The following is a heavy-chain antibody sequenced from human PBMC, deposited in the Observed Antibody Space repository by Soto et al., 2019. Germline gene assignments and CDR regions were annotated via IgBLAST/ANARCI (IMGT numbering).Heavy chain of an antibody. CDR1: GFTFSNAW. CDR2: IKSKTDGGTT. V-gene: IGHV3-15*01. J-gene: IGHJ2*01. CDR3: TTERLRWFLPRRFGYFDL. Sequence: EVQLVESGGGLVKPGGSLRLSCAASGFTFSNAWMSWVRQAPGKGLEWVGRIKSKTDGGTTDYAAPVKGRFTISRDNSKNTLSLQMISLKTEDTAVYYCTTERLRWFLPRRFGYFDLWGRGTLVTVSS. D-gene: IGHD4-17*01.